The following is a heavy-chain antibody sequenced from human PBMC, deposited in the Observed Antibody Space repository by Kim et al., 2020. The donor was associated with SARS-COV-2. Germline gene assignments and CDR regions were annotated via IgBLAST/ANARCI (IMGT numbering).Heavy chain of an antibody. CDR2: IVGSGLAS. D-gene: IGHD1-20*01. CDR1: GITFSSNA. V-gene: IGHV3-23*01. J-gene: IGHJ4*02. Sequence: GGSLRLSCEVSGITFSSNAMTWVRQAPGKGLEWVSTIVGSGLASYYADSVKGRFTISRDNSKTTLFLQMNSLRAEDTAVYYCAGDSGANWNQYYFKYWGQGTPVTVSS. CDR3: AGDSGANWNQYYFKY.